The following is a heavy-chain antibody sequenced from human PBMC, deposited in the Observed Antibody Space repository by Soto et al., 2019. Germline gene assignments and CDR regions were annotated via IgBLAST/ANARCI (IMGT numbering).Heavy chain of an antibody. J-gene: IGHJ4*02. CDR3: ARGAYYYGSGSYYNGIDY. CDR2: MNPNSGNT. V-gene: IGHV1-8*01. CDR1: GYTFTSYD. Sequence: QVQLVQSGAEVKKPGASVKVSCKASGYTFTSYDINWVRQATGQGLEWMGWMNPNSGNTGYAQKFQGRVTMTRNTSISTAYMELSSLRSEVTAVYYCARGAYYYGSGSYYNGIDYWGQGTLVTVSS. D-gene: IGHD3-10*01.